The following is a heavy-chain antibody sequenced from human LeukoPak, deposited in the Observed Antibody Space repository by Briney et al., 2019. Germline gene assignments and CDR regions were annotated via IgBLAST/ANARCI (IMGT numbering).Heavy chain of an antibody. Sequence: GGSLRLSCAASGLTFSSHDMHWVRQVPGKGLEWVSAIGTLADTFYLDSVKGRFTISRENAKNSLYLQTNSLRAGDTAVYYCATGRSRGWSHAFDIWGRGTMVTVSS. CDR1: GLTFSSHD. CDR2: IGTLADT. D-gene: IGHD6-19*01. J-gene: IGHJ3*02. CDR3: ATGRSRGWSHAFDI. V-gene: IGHV3-13*01.